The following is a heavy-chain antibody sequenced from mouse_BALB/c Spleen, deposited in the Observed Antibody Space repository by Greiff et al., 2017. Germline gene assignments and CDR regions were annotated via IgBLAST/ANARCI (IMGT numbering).Heavy chain of an antibody. D-gene: IGHD2-14*01. J-gene: IGHJ2*01. Sequence: EVKLVESGGGLVKPGGSLKLSCAASGFTFSDYYMYWVRQTPEKRLEWVATISDGGSYTYYPDSVKGRFTISRDNAKNNLYLQMSSLKSEDTAMYYCARAYYRYDDFDYWGQGTTLTVSS. CDR2: ISDGGSYT. CDR1: GFTFSDYY. V-gene: IGHV5-4*02. CDR3: ARAYYRYDDFDY.